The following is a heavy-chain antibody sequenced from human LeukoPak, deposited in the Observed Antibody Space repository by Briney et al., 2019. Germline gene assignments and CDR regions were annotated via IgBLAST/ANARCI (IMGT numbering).Heavy chain of an antibody. J-gene: IGHJ3*02. D-gene: IGHD2-8*02. V-gene: IGHV3-48*04. CDR2: ISRSTSTI. CDR1: GFTFSYYS. CDR3: ARDSRRTGVELDAFDI. Sequence: PGGSLRLSCAASGFTFSYYSMNWVRQAPGKGLEWVSYISRSTSTIYFADSVKGRFTISRDNAKNSLYLQMNSLRAEDTAIYYCARDSRRTGVELDAFDIWGQGTMVTVSS.